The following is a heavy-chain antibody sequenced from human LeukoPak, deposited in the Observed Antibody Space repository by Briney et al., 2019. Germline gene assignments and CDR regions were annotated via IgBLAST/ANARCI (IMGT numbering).Heavy chain of an antibody. Sequence: ASVKVSCKTSGYPFTTYEINWVRQAAGQGLEWMGWVHPDTGYADYAHKFQGRVTMTSDTSISTAYMELSSLRSDDTAVYFCARGPRNDPWGQGTLVTVSS. J-gene: IGHJ5*02. CDR2: VHPDTGYA. CDR3: ARGPRNDP. D-gene: IGHD1-14*01. CDR1: GYPFTTYE. V-gene: IGHV1-8*01.